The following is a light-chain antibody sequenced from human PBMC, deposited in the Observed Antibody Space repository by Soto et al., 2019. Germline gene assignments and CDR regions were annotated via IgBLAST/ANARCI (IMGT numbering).Light chain of an antibody. J-gene: IGKJ1*01. CDR2: ETS. CDR1: QNISPW. CDR3: HQYNSGWT. Sequence: DIQMTQSPSTLSASVGDRVTITCRASQNISPWLAWYQQKPGKAPSLLIYETSSLENGVPSRFSGSGSGTEFSLTISSLKPDDSATYYCHQYNSGWTFGQGTKVDIK. V-gene: IGKV1-5*03.